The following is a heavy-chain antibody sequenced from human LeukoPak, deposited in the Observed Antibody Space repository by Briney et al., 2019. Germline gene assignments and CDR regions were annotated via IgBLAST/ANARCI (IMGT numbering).Heavy chain of an antibody. D-gene: IGHD2-15*01. Sequence: SETLSLTCTVSGGSISSYYWSWIRQPPGKGLEWIGYIYYSGSTNYNPSLKSRVTISVDTSKNQFSLKLSSVTAADTAVYYCARDRPYCSGGSCYFYFDYWGQGTLVTVSS. CDR1: GGSISSYY. CDR2: IYYSGST. CDR3: ARDRPYCSGGSCYFYFDY. V-gene: IGHV4-59*01. J-gene: IGHJ4*02.